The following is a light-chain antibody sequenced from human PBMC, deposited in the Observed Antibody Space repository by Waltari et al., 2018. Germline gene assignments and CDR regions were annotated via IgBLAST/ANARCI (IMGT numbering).Light chain of an antibody. V-gene: IGLV1-44*01. J-gene: IGLJ2*01. Sequence: QSVLTQPPSASGTPGQRVTISCSGSYSNIGSTTVSWYQQLPGTAPKLLIYSNNQRPSGVPDRFSGSKSGTSASLAISGLQSEDEADYYCAAWDDGLNALFGGGTKLTVL. CDR3: AAWDDGLNAL. CDR1: YSNIGSTT. CDR2: SNN.